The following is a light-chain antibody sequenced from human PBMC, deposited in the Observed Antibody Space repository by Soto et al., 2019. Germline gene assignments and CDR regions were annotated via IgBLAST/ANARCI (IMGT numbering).Light chain of an antibody. CDR1: SSNIGTNA. CDR3: AVWDDSLNGWV. J-gene: IGLJ3*02. CDR2: SND. V-gene: IGLV1-44*01. Sequence: QSVLTRPPSASGSPGQRVTISCSGSSSNIGTNAVNWCQQLPGTAPRLLIYSNDQRPPGVPDRFSGSKSGTSASLGISGLQSEDEVDYFCAVWDDSLNGWVFGGGTKVTVL.